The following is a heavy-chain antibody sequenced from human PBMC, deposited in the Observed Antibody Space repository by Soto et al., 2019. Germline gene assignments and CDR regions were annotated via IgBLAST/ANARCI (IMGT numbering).Heavy chain of an antibody. CDR1: GGSISSYY. J-gene: IGHJ5*02. CDR3: ARGRIAAWFDP. Sequence: SETLSLTCTVSGGSISSYYWSWIRQPPGKGLEWIGYIYYSGSTNYNPSLKSRVTISVDTSKNQFSLKLSSVTAADTAVYYCARGRIAAWFDPWGQGTLVTVSS. CDR2: IYYSGST. D-gene: IGHD6-13*01. V-gene: IGHV4-59*01.